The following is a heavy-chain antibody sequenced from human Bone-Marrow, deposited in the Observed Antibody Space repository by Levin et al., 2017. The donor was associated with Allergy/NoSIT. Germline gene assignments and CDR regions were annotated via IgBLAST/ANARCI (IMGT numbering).Heavy chain of an antibody. CDR2: ISAYSGST. D-gene: IGHD4-23*01. J-gene: IGHJ5*02. Sequence: GESLKISCKASGYTFSSYGITWVRQAPGQGLEWMGWISAYSGSTDYAQKFQGRVTMTTDTYTSTVYMELRSLKSDDTAVYYCARGTVVLNWSDLWGQGTLVTVSS. CDR1: GYTFSSYG. CDR3: ARGTVVLNWSDL. V-gene: IGHV1-18*01.